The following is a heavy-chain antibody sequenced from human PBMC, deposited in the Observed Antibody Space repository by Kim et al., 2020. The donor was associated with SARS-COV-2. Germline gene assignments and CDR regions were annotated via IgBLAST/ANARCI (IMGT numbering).Heavy chain of an antibody. CDR1: GYSFTSYW. Sequence: GESLKISCKGSGYSFTSYWIGWVRQMPGKGLEWMGIIYPGDSDTRYSPSFQGQVTISADKSISTAYLQWSSLKASDTAMYYCARPTYDSNYGGRVRDAFDIWGQGTMVTVSS. V-gene: IGHV5-51*01. CDR3: ARPTYDSNYGGRVRDAFDI. CDR2: IYPGDSDT. D-gene: IGHD3-9*01. J-gene: IGHJ3*02.